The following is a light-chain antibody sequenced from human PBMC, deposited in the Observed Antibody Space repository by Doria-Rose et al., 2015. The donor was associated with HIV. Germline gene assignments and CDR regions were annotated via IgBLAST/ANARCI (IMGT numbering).Light chain of an antibody. Sequence: DIRVTQSPSSLSASVGDRVTITCRASQSISTYLNWYQQISGTAPKLLIFAASSLQGGVPARFSSSGSGTEFTLTISSLQPEDFATYYCQRTYSTHWTFGQGTTVEI. J-gene: IGKJ1*01. CDR1: QSISTY. CDR3: QRTYSTHWT. V-gene: IGKV1-39*01. CDR2: AAS.